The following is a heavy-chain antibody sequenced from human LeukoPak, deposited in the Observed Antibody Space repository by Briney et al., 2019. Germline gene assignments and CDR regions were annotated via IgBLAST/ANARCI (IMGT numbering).Heavy chain of an antibody. J-gene: IGHJ4*02. CDR2: INPNSGGT. V-gene: IGHV1-2*02. CDR3: ESEVLVCSGGSCFDY. CDR1: GYTFTGYY. Sequence: ASVKVSCKASGYTFTGYYMHWVRQAPGQGLEWMGWINPNSGGTNYAQKFQGRVTMTRDTSISTAYMELSRLRSDDTAVYYCESEVLVCSGGSCFDYWGQGTLVTVSS. D-gene: IGHD2-15*01.